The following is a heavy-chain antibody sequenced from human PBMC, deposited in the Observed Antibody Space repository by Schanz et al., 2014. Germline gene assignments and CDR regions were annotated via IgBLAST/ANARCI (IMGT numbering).Heavy chain of an antibody. Sequence: QMQLQESGPGLVKPSQTLSLTCAVSGGSISSGGYSWNWIRQPPGKGLEWIVYIYYSGSTYYNPSRKSRVTISVDTSKNQFSLKLSSVTAADTAVYYCARGGRTTYNYYYGMDVWGQGTTVTVSS. V-gene: IGHV4-30-4*07. CDR1: GGSISSGGYS. CDR2: IYYSGST. J-gene: IGHJ6*02. D-gene: IGHD1-1*01. CDR3: ARGGRTTYNYYYGMDV.